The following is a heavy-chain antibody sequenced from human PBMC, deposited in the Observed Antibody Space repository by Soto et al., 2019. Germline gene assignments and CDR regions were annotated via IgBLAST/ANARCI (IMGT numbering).Heavy chain of an antibody. D-gene: IGHD6-6*01. CDR3: TRDRPGPQHYFDY. V-gene: IGHV3-74*01. Sequence: PGGSLRLSCAASGFTFSSDWMHWVRQVPGKGLEWVSRINTDGSDTTYADSVKGRFAIFRDNAKNTVYLQMNSLGAEDTAVYYLTRDRPGPQHYFDYWGQGNMVTVDS. CDR1: GFTFSSDW. CDR2: INTDGSDT. J-gene: IGHJ4*02.